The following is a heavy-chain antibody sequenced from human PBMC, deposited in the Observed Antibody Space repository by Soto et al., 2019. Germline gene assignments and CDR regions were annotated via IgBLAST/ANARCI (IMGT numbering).Heavy chain of an antibody. CDR3: ARDNGIAGSFDP. J-gene: IGHJ5*02. V-gene: IGHV3-11*04. Sequence: LSLTCAVFGGSFNRYYWSWIRQAPGKGLEWVSYISISSRTIYYADSVKGRFTISRDDAKNSLYLQMNSLRDEDTSVYYCARDNGIAGSFDPWGQGTLVTVSS. D-gene: IGHD6-13*01. CDR2: ISISSRTI. CDR1: GGSFNRYY.